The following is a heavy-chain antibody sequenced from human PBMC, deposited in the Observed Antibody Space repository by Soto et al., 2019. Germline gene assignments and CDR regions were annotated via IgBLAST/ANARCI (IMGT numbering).Heavy chain of an antibody. CDR2: IIPIFGTA. J-gene: IGHJ5*02. D-gene: IGHD2-21*02. CDR3: ASLHIVMVTAIRIWNWFDP. Sequence: ASVKVSCKASGGTFSSYAISWVRQAPGQGLEWMGGIIPIFGTANYAQKFQGRVTITADESTSTAYMELSSLRSEDTAVYYCASLHIVMVTAIRIWNWFDPWGEGTLVTVSS. V-gene: IGHV1-69*13. CDR1: GGTFSSYA.